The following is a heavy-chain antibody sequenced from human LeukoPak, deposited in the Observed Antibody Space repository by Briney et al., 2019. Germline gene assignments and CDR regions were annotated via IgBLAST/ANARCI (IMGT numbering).Heavy chain of an antibody. CDR3: ARAYGDYANFDY. J-gene: IGHJ4*02. CDR2: IYYSGST. D-gene: IGHD4-17*01. Sequence: SETLSLTCTVSGGSISSFYWGWTRQPPGKGLEWIGYIYYSGSTNYNPSLKSRVTISVDTSKNQFSLKLSSVTAADTAVYYCARAYGDYANFDYWGQGTLVTVSS. CDR1: GGSISSFY. V-gene: IGHV4-59*01.